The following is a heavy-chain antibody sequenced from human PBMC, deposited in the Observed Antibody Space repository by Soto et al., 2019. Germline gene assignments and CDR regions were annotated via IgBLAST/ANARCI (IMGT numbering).Heavy chain of an antibody. CDR2: IWYDGSNK. V-gene: IGHV3-33*01. CDR3: AREGGGGLGDY. Sequence: QVQLVESGGGVVQPGRSLRLSCAASGFTFSSYGMHWVRQAPGKGLEWVAVIWYDGSNKYYADSVKGRFTISRDNSKNTLYLQMNSLRAEDTAVYYCAREGGGGLGDYWGQGTLVTVSS. D-gene: IGHD3-16*01. J-gene: IGHJ4*02. CDR1: GFTFSSYG.